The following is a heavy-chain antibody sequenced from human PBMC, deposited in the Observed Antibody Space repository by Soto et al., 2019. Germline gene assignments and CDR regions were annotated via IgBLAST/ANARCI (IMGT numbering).Heavy chain of an antibody. Sequence: QALLVQSGSEVKNPGSSVKVSCKTSGDTFNTYSLSWVRQAPGRGLEWMGRILPLLKDPTYAQKFQDRVTITADKPTTTVFIELSSVRSEDTAIYYCAGDHSGCSTVHCAFEKWGEGPLVTVSS. CDR2: ILPLLKDP. J-gene: IGHJ4*02. CDR3: AGDHSGCSTVHCAFEK. CDR1: GDTFNTYS. V-gene: IGHV1-69*08. D-gene: IGHD6-19*01.